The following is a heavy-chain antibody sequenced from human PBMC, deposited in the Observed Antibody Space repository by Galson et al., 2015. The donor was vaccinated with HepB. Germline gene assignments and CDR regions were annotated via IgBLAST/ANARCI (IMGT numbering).Heavy chain of an antibody. CDR1: GFTFSSYG. Sequence: SLRLSCAASGFTFSSYGMHWVRQAPGKGLEWVAVISYDGSNKYYADSVKGRFTISRDNSKNTLYLQMNSLRAEDTAVYYCAKAEIGGVAGGMDVWGQGTTVTVSS. CDR3: AKAEIGGVAGGMDV. V-gene: IGHV3-30*18. J-gene: IGHJ6*02. D-gene: IGHD3-16*01. CDR2: ISYDGSNK.